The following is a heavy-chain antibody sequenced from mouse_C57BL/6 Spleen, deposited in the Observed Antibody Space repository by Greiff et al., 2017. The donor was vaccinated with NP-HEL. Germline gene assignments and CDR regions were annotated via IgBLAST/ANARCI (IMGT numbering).Heavy chain of an antibody. CDR1: GYTFTDYY. J-gene: IGHJ4*01. Sequence: VQLQQSGAELVRPGASVKLSCKASGYTFTDYYINWVKQRPGQGLEWIARIYPGSGNTYYNEKFKGKATLTAEKSSSTAYMQLSSLTSEDSAVYFCARRESYYAMDYWGQGTSVTVSS. CDR3: ARRESYYAMDY. CDR2: IYPGSGNT. V-gene: IGHV1-76*01.